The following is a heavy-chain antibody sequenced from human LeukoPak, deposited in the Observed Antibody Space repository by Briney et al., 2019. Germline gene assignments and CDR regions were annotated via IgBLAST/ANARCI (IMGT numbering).Heavy chain of an antibody. CDR3: ARDWYTAERWTIYYSYYIDV. D-gene: IGHD4-23*01. V-gene: IGHV3-9*01. CDR1: GFTFDDYA. CDR2: INWNSASI. Sequence: GGSLRLSCAASGFTFDDYAMHWVRQAPGKGLEWVSGINWNSASIGYADFVKGRFTISRDNAKNSLFLQMNSLRAEDTAVYYCARDWYTAERWTIYYSYYIDVWGKGTTVTVSS. J-gene: IGHJ6*03.